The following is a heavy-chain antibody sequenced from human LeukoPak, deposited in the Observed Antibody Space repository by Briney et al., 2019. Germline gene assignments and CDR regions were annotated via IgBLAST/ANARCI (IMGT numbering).Heavy chain of an antibody. J-gene: IGHJ4*02. V-gene: IGHV4-30-2*03. D-gene: IGHD1-26*01. Sequence: PSQTLSLTCAVSGGSISSGGYSWSWIRQPPGKGLEWIGSIYHSGSTYYNPSLKSRVTISVDTSKNQFSLKLSSVTAADTAVYYCARDNQGGSYVDYWGQGTLVTVSS. CDR1: GGSISSGGYS. CDR3: ARDNQGGSYVDY. CDR2: IYHSGST.